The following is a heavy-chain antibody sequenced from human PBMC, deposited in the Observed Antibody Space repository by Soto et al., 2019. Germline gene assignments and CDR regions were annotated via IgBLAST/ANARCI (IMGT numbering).Heavy chain of an antibody. V-gene: IGHV3-72*01. CDR3: YILEGD. D-gene: IGHD2-21*01. CDR2: SRNKDKSYST. CDR1: GLTFGDHY. J-gene: IGHJ4*02. Sequence: PGGSLTLSCAVSGLTFGDHYMEWVRQAPGKGLEWVARSRNKDKSYSTDFAASVKGRFTISRDESKNSLNLQMNSLMTEDTAVYYCYILEGDWGQGTLVTVSS.